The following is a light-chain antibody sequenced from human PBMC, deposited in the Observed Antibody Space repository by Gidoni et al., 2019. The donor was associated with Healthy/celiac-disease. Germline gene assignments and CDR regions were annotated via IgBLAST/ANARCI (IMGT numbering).Light chain of an antibody. Sequence: EIVMTQSPATLSVSPGERATLSCRASQSVRSNLAWYQQKPGQAPRLLIYGASTRATGTPARCSGSGSGTEFILTISSLQSEDFAVYYWQQYNNWPPWTFGQGTKVEIK. CDR2: GAS. CDR3: QQYNNWPPWT. J-gene: IGKJ1*01. V-gene: IGKV3-15*01. CDR1: QSVRSN.